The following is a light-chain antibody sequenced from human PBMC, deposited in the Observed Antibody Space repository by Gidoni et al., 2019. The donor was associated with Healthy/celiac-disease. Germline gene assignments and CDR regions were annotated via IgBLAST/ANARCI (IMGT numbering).Light chain of an antibody. CDR1: Q. CDR2: DAS. Sequence: AIQLTQSPSSLSASVGDRVTITCRASQKPGKAPKLLIYDASSLESGVPSRFSGSGSGTDFTLTISSLQPEDFATYYCQQFNSYPLTFGGXTKVEIK. V-gene: IGKV1-13*02. CDR3: QQFNSYPLT. J-gene: IGKJ4*01.